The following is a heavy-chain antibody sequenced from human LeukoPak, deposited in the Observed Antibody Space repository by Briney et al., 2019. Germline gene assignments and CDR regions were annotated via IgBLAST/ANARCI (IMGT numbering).Heavy chain of an antibody. CDR2: ISGSGGST. V-gene: IGHV3-23*01. CDR1: GFTFSTYW. Sequence: GGSLRLSCAASGFTFSTYWMSWVRQAPGKGLEWVSAISGSGGSTYYADSVKGRFTISRDNSKNTLYLQMNSLRAEDTAVYYCASLMITFGGVIYWGQGTLVTVSS. J-gene: IGHJ4*02. D-gene: IGHD3-16*01. CDR3: ASLMITFGGVIY.